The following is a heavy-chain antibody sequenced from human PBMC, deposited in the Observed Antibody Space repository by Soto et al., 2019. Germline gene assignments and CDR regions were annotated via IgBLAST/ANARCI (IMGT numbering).Heavy chain of an antibody. J-gene: IGHJ6*03. V-gene: IGHV4-59*01. CDR2: ITYSACT. CDR1: GNSTSSYF. CDR3: ARGGDGRNYYYNYMDV. Sequence: SETLSLTCAVSGNSTSSYFWRWNTQPPGKGPEWIGCITYSACTYHTPSLNSGATRSLDTSKNQRSLTLSSVTAADTAMYYCARGGDGRNYYYNYMDVWGKGTTCTISS. D-gene: IGHD2-21*02.